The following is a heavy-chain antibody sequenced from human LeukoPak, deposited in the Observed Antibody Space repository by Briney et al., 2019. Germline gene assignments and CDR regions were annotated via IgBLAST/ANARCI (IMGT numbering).Heavy chain of an antibody. CDR3: ASFMTGYSSSWTEYYGMDV. V-gene: IGHV7-4-1*02. CDR1: GYTFTSYA. J-gene: IGHJ6*02. Sequence: ASVKVSCKASGYTFTSYAMNWVRQAPGQGLGWMGWINTNTGNPTYAQGFTGRFVFSLDTSVSTAYLQISSLKAEDTAVYYCASFMTGYSSSWTEYYGMDVWGQGTTVTVSS. D-gene: IGHD6-13*01. CDR2: INTNTGNP.